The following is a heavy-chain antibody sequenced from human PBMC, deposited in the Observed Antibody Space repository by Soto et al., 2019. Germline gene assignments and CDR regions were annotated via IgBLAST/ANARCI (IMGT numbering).Heavy chain of an antibody. J-gene: IGHJ4*02. CDR2: ISSSSSYI. CDR3: ASSRGGSCYATQRYFDC. CDR1: GFTFSSYS. Sequence: EVQLVESGGGLVKPGGSLRLSCPASGFTFSSYSMNWVRQAPGKGLEWVSSISSSSSYIYYADSVKGRFTISRDNAKNSVYLQMNSLRAEDTAVYYCASSRGGSCYATQRYFDCWGQGTLVTVSS. V-gene: IGHV3-21*01. D-gene: IGHD2-15*01.